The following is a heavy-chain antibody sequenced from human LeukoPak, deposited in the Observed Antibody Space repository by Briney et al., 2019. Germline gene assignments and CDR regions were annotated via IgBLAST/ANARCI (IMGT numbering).Heavy chain of an antibody. V-gene: IGHV3-30-3*01. CDR2: ISYDGSNK. J-gene: IGHJ4*02. CDR1: GFTFSSYA. Sequence: PGGSLRLSCAASGFTFSSYAMHWVRQAPGKGLEWVAVISYDGSNKYYADSVKGRFTISRDNSKNTLYLQMNSLRAEDTAVYYCARDLYGSSVDDIGHTGGQGTLVTVSS. D-gene: IGHD2-15*01. CDR3: ARDLYGSSVDDIGHT.